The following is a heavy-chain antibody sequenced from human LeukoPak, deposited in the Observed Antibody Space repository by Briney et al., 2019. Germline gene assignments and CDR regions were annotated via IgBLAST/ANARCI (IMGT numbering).Heavy chain of an antibody. CDR2: IKQDGSEK. CDR1: GFTFSSYW. J-gene: IGHJ4*02. Sequence: GGSLRLSCAAAGFTFSSYWMSWVRQAPGKGLEWVANIKQDGSEKYYVDSVKGRFTVSRDNAKNSLYLHMNSLRAEDTAVYYCADYVDAATENTIDYWGQGTLVTVSS. V-gene: IGHV3-7*03. D-gene: IGHD6-13*01. CDR3: ADYVDAATENTIDY.